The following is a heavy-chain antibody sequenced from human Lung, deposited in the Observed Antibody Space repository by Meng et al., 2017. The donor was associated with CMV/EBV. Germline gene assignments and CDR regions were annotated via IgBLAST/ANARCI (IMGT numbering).Heavy chain of an antibody. CDR3: LRRSGGSV. CDR1: GDSITNHNW. Sequence: QVRWRESGPALGKPSETLSLTCAVSGDSITNHNWWAWVRQPPGKGLEWIGEIPHRGSSAYNPSLKSRVSMSIDKSKNQFSLKLTSVTAADTAVYHCLRRSGGSVWGQGTLVTVSS. D-gene: IGHD3-10*01. V-gene: IGHV4-4*02. J-gene: IGHJ1*01. CDR2: IPHRGSS.